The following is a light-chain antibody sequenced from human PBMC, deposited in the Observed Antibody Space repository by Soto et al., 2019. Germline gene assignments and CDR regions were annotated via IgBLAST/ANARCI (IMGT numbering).Light chain of an antibody. J-gene: IGLJ2*01. CDR3: QTWGTGPV. CDR1: SGHSSYA. Sequence: QLVLTQSPSASASLGASVKLTCTLSSGHSSYAIAWHQQQPEKGPRYLMNLNSDGSHSKGDGIPDRFSGSSSGAERYLTISSLQSEDEADYYCQTWGTGPVFGGGTKLTVL. CDR2: LNSDGSH. V-gene: IGLV4-69*01.